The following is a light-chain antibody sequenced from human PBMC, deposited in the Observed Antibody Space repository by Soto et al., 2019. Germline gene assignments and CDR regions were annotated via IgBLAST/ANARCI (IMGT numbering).Light chain of an antibody. CDR1: QSVSSN. CDR3: QQYNNWPPIT. Sequence: ASLSGSPGQSITLSCRASQSVSSNLAWYQQRPGQAPRLLIYGASTRATGIPARFSGSGSGTEFTLTISSLQSEDFAVYYCQQYNNWPPITFGQGTRLEIK. V-gene: IGKV3-15*01. J-gene: IGKJ5*01. CDR2: GAS.